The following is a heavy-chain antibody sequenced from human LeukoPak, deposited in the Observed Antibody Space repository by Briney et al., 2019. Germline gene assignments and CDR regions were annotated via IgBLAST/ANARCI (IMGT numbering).Heavy chain of an antibody. D-gene: IGHD6-6*01. CDR1: GFTFDDYA. CDR2: ISWNSGSI. V-gene: IGHV3-9*01. CDR3: AKAFIAARYAFDI. Sequence: PGGSLRLSCAASGFTFDDYAMHWVRQAPGKGLEWVSGISWNSGSIGYADSVKGRFTISRDNSKNTLYLQMNSLRAEDTAVYYCAKAFIAARYAFDIWGQGTMVTVSS. J-gene: IGHJ3*02.